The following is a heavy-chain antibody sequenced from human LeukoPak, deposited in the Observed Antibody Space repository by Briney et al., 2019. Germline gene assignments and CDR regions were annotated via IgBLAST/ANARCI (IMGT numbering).Heavy chain of an antibody. Sequence: GASVKVSCKASGYTFTSYGISWVRQAPGQGLEWMGWISAYNGNTNYAQKLQGRVTMTTDTSTSTAYMELRSLRSDDTAVYYCARGPTLRIDCSGGSCYGTWVAGVDYWGQETLVTVSS. CDR2: ISAYNGNT. D-gene: IGHD2-15*01. J-gene: IGHJ4*02. CDR3: ARGPTLRIDCSGGSCYGTWVAGVDY. V-gene: IGHV1-18*01. CDR1: GYTFTSYG.